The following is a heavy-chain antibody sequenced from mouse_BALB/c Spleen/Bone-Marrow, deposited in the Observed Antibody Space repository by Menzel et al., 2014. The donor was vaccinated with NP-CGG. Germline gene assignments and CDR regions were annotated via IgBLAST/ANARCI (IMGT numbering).Heavy chain of an antibody. Sequence: EVQLVESGGGLVKPGGSLKLSCAASGFTFSSYAMSWVRQTPEKRLEWVASISSGGSTYYPDSVKGRFTFSRDNARNILYLQMSSLRSEDTAMYYCAREEYGQKVYAMDYWGQGTSVTVSS. J-gene: IGHJ4*01. V-gene: IGHV5-6-5*01. CDR2: ISSGGST. CDR3: AREEYGQKVYAMDY. D-gene: IGHD2-10*02. CDR1: GFTFSSYA.